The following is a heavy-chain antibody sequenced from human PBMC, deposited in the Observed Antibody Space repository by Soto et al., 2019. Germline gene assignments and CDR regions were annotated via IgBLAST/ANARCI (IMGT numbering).Heavy chain of an antibody. CDR2: ISGSGGST. Sequence: GGSLRLSCAASGFTFSSYAMSWVRQAPGKGLEWVSAISGSGGSTYYADSVKGRFTISRDNSKNTRYLQMNSLRAEDTAVYYWAKDRGGGDYSIYYYYYGMDVWGQGTTVTVSS. J-gene: IGHJ6*02. V-gene: IGHV3-23*01. CDR1: GFTFSSYA. D-gene: IGHD4-17*01. CDR3: AKDRGGGDYSIYYYYYGMDV.